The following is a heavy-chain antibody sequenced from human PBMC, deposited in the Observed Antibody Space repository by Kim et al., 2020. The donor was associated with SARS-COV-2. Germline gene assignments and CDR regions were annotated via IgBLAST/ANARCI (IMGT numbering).Heavy chain of an antibody. CDR3: AKVTTITAPFYDY. J-gene: IGHJ4*02. V-gene: IGHV3-23*01. Sequence: GGSLRLSCAASGFTFSSYALSWVRQAPGKGLEWVSRISASGGDTYYADSVQGRFTISRDNSKNALNLEMNSLRAEDTALYYCAKVTTITAPFYDYWGQGHLVPVSS. D-gene: IGHD4-4*01. CDR1: GFTFSSYA. CDR2: ISASGGDT.